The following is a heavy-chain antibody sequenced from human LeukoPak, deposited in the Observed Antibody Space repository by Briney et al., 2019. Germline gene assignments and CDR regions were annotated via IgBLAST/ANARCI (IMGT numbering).Heavy chain of an antibody. V-gene: IGHV4-39*01. CDR3: ASREHTTYSSGWSYHLNWFDP. D-gene: IGHD6-19*01. J-gene: IGHJ5*02. CDR1: GGSISSSSYY. Sequence: SETLSLTCTVSGGSISSSSYYWGWIRQPPGKRLERIGSIYYSGSTYYNPSLKSRVTISVDTSKNQFSLKLSSVTAADTAVYYCASREHTTYSSGWSYHLNWFDPWGQGTLVTVSS. CDR2: IYYSGST.